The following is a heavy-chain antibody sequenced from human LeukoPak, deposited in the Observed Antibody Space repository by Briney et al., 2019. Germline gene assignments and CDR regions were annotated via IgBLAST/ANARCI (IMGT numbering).Heavy chain of an antibody. CDR3: ARDSGRWLQLGY. J-gene: IGHJ4*02. Sequence: SETLSLTCAVYGGSFSGYYWSWIRQPPGKGLEWIGEINHSGSTNYNPSLKSRVTISVDTSKNQFSLKLSSVTAADTAVYYCARDSGRWLQLGYWGQGTLVTVSS. D-gene: IGHD5-24*01. CDR1: GGSFSGYY. CDR2: INHSGST. V-gene: IGHV4-34*01.